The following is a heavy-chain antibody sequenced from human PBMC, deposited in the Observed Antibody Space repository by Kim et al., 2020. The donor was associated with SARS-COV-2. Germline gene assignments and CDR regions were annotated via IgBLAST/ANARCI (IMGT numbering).Heavy chain of an antibody. D-gene: IGHD2-2*01. V-gene: IGHV4-34*01. CDR3: ARGRAGDVPAPILDIGPHYYYFIMDV. Sequence: SETLSLTCAVYGGAFSGHYWSWICQPPGKGLEWIGKINQSGSSSYNPSLKSRVTVSVDTSNNQFALKLTSVTAADTGSYYCARGRAGDVPAPILDIGPHYYYFIMDVWGHGNMVTVSS. J-gene: IGHJ6*02. CDR1: GGAFSGHY. CDR2: INQSGSS.